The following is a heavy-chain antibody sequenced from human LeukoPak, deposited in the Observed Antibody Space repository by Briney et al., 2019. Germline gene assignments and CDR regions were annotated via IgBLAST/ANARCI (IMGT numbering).Heavy chain of an antibody. Sequence: SETLSLTCTVSGGSISSGTYYWGWIRQPPGKRLEWIGSIYHSGSTYYNPSLKSRVTISVDTSKNQFSLKLSSVTAADTAVYYCARGVYYDTSDNWFDPWGQGTLVTVSS. D-gene: IGHD3-22*01. CDR3: ARGVYYDTSDNWFDP. V-gene: IGHV4-39*07. CDR1: GGSISSGTYY. CDR2: IYHSGST. J-gene: IGHJ5*02.